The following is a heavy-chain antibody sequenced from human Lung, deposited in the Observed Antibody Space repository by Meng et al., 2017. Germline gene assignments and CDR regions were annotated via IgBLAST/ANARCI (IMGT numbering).Heavy chain of an antibody. CDR1: GYNFPDYY. CDR2: INPKSGDT. J-gene: IGHJ4*02. D-gene: IGHD6-25*01. CDR3: ARDEDISAAGKLFGDY. V-gene: IGHV1-2*06. Sequence: QGQVVQAGAEVKKPGASVKVSCKPSGYNFPDYYIHWVRRAPGQGLEWMGRINPKSGDTHYAQKFQARVTMTGDTSISTAYMELGGLRSDDTAMYYCARDEDISAAGKLFGDYWGQGTLVTVSS.